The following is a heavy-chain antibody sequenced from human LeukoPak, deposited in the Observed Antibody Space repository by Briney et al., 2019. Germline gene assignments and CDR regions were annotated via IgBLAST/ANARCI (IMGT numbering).Heavy chain of an antibody. CDR2: IRYEGSNK. J-gene: IGHJ4*02. CDR1: GFTFSSYG. CDR3: AKDGSGSYYNVYFDY. V-gene: IGHV3-30*02. Sequence: GGSLRLSCAASGFTFSSYGMHWVRQAPGKGLEWVAFIRYEGSNKYYADSVKGRFTISRDNSKNTLYLQMNSLRAEDTAVYYCAKDGSGSYYNVYFDYWGQGTLVTVSS. D-gene: IGHD3-10*01.